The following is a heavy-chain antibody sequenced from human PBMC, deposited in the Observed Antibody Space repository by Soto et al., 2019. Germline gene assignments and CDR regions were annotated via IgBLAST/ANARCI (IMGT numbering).Heavy chain of an antibody. D-gene: IGHD3-3*01. V-gene: IGHV4-31*03. CDR3: ARSGSGGMYYDFWSGTHPDNWFDP. J-gene: IGHJ5*02. Sequence: SETLSLTCTVSGGSISSGGYYWSWIRQHPGKGLEWIGYIYYSGSTYYNPSLKSRVTISVDTSKNQFSLKLSSVTAADTAVYYCARSGSGGMYYDFWSGTHPDNWFDPWGQGTLVTVSS. CDR2: IYYSGST. CDR1: GGSISSGGYY.